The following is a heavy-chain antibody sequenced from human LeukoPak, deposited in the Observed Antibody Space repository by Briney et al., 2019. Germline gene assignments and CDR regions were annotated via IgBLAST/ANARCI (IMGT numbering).Heavy chain of an antibody. J-gene: IGHJ4*02. CDR1: GDSISNSASY. D-gene: IGHD5-12*01. Sequence: PSETLSLTCTVSGDSISNSASYWGWIRQPPGKGLEWIGSIYYSGSTHYNPSLKSRVTISADTSKNQFSLKVSSVTAADTAVYYCARRGGYVEFSYWGQGTLVTVSS. CDR2: IYYSGST. CDR3: ARRGGYVEFSY. V-gene: IGHV4-39*01.